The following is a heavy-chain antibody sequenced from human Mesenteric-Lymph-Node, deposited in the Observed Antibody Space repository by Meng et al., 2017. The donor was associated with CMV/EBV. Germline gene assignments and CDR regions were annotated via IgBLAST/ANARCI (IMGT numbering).Heavy chain of an antibody. CDR1: GNTFTGCY. Sequence: SGNTFTGCYRQWVRQAPEQGLERMEWINPNDGGTNYAQKFQGGVTMTSDTSIGTAYMELNSLIADDSAVYYCARDTYDSSGFYLPFDYWGQGTLVTVSS. CDR3: ARDTYDSSGFYLPFDY. CDR2: INPNDGGT. J-gene: IGHJ4*02. D-gene: IGHD3-22*01. V-gene: IGHV1-2*02.